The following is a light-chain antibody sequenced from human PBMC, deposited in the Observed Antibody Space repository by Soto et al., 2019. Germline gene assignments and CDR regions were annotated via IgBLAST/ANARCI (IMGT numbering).Light chain of an antibody. CDR1: QAIGSW. CDR3: QQYNSCPLT. CDR2: DAS. Sequence: DIQMTQSPSSLSASVVDRVTITCRASQAIGSWLAWYQQKPGKAPTSLIYDASNLQTEGPSRFSGSGSGTDFTLTISGLQPEDSATYYCQQYNSCPLTFGGGTMVEIK. J-gene: IGKJ4*01. V-gene: IGKV1D-16*01.